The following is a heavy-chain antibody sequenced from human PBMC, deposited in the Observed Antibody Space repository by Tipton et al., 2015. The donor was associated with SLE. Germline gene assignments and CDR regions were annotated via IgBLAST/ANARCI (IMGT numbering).Heavy chain of an antibody. J-gene: IGHJ5*02. Sequence: TLSLTCTVSDASIRGHYWSWIRQPPGKGLEWVGYIHYTGSTFYNPSLKSRVTISADTSKNQFSLKVTSVTAADTAVYYCARGAAGGNGHWFDPWGQGTLVSVSS. V-gene: IGHV4-59*11. CDR1: DASIRGHY. CDR3: ARGAAGGNGHWFDP. CDR2: IHYTGST. D-gene: IGHD4-23*01.